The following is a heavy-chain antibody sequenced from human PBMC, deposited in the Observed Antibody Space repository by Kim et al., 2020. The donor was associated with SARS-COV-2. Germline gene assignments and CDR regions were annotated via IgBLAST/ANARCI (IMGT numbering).Heavy chain of an antibody. D-gene: IGHD1-26*01. CDR3: ARDESESGWFDP. Sequence: SETLSLTCTVSGGSISSSSYYWGWIRQPPGKGLEWIGSIYYSGSTYYNPSLKSRVTISVDTSKNQFSLKLSSVTAADTAVYYCARDESESGWFDPWGQGTLVTVSS. CDR1: GGSISSSSYY. V-gene: IGHV4-39*07. J-gene: IGHJ5*02. CDR2: IYYSGST.